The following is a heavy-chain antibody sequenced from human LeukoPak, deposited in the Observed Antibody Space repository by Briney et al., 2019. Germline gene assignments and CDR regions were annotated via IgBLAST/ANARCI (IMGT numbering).Heavy chain of an antibody. Sequence: SCKASGYTFGDYTMSWFRQAPGKGLEWVGFIRSKAYGGTTEYAASVKGRFTISRDDSESIAYLQMNSLKTEDTAVYYCTRVSSSGWYFDAFDIWGQGTMVTVSS. CDR1: GYTFGDYT. D-gene: IGHD6-19*01. CDR3: TRVSSSGWYFDAFDI. J-gene: IGHJ3*02. CDR2: IRSKAYGGTT. V-gene: IGHV3-49*03.